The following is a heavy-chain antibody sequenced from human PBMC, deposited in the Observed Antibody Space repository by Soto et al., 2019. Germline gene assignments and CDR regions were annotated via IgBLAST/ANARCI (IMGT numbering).Heavy chain of an antibody. CDR2: VSPYDGYT. J-gene: IGHJ6*02. Sequence: QVQLVQSGAEVKKPGASVKVSCKASGYTFSSYGINWVRQAPGQGLEWLGWVSPYDGYTNYAQILQGRVSMTTDTATKTAYMEVRSLRSDDTAVYYCARGGDYDSSGSRNYFYYGMNVWGQGTTVTDSS. D-gene: IGHD3-22*01. CDR1: GYTFSSYG. V-gene: IGHV1-18*01. CDR3: ARGGDYDSSGSRNYFYYGMNV.